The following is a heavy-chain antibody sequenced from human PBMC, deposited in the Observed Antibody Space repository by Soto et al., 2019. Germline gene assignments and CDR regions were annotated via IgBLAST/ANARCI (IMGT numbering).Heavy chain of an antibody. CDR2: IIPIFGTA. D-gene: IGHD6-13*01. Sequence: SLTVYCKASGRTFSSYAISWVRQAPGQGLEWMGGIIPIFGTANYAKKFQGRVTITADESTRTAYMELSSLRSEDTAVYYCARDRDSCSWYDYWGQGTLVTVSS. CDR3: ARDRDSCSWYDY. V-gene: IGHV1-69*13. J-gene: IGHJ4*02. CDR1: GRTFSSYA.